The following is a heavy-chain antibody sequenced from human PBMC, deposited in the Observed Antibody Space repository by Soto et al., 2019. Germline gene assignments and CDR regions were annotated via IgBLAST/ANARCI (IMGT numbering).Heavy chain of an antibody. CDR2: IYYSGST. CDR1: GGSISSGGYY. Sequence: SETLSLTCTVSGGSISSGGYYWSWIRQHPGKGLEWIGYIYYSGSTYYNPSLKSRVTISVDTSKNQFSLKLSSVTAADTAVYYCASGYCSSTSCYTPFDYWGQGTLVTLSS. D-gene: IGHD2-2*02. J-gene: IGHJ4*02. V-gene: IGHV4-31*03. CDR3: ASGYCSSTSCYTPFDY.